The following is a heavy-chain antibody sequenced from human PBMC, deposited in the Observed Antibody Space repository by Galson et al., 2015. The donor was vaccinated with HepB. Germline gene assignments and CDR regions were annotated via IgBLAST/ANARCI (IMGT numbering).Heavy chain of an antibody. Sequence: LRLSCAASGFSVNIDYTSWVRQAPGKGLEWVSVIYSGGDTYYADPVKGRFTISRDNSKNTVYLQMNSLRGEDTAVYYCARGGHCSSTSCTEGYYYYYMDVWGKGTTVTVS. CDR3: ARGGHCSSTSCTEGYYYYYMDV. J-gene: IGHJ6*03. CDR1: GFSVNIDY. V-gene: IGHV3-66*01. CDR2: IYSGGDT. D-gene: IGHD2-2*01.